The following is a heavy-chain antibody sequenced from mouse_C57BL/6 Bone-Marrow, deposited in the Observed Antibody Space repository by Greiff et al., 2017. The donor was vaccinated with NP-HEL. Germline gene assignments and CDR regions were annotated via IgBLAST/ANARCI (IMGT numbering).Heavy chain of an antibody. CDR2: IRNKANGYTT. V-gene: IGHV7-3*01. Sequence: DVKLVESGGGLVQPGGSLSLSCAASGFTFTDYYMSWVRQPPGKALEWLGFIRNKANGYTTEYSASVKGRFTISRDNSQSILYLQMNALRAEDSATYYCARGDYYAMDYWGQGTSVTVSS. J-gene: IGHJ4*01. CDR1: GFTFTDYY. CDR3: ARGDYYAMDY.